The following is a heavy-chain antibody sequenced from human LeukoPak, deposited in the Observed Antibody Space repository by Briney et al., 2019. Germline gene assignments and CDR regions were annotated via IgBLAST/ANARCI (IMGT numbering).Heavy chain of an antibody. CDR2: VIPIFGTA. CDR3: ARDTSKYSSSLSY. Sequence: ASVKVSCKASGGTFSSYAISWVRQAPGQGLEWMGGVIPIFGTANYAQKFQGRVTITTDESTSTAYMELSSLRSEDTAVYYCARDTSKYSSSLSYWGQGTLVTVSS. D-gene: IGHD6-6*01. J-gene: IGHJ4*02. CDR1: GGTFSSYA. V-gene: IGHV1-69*05.